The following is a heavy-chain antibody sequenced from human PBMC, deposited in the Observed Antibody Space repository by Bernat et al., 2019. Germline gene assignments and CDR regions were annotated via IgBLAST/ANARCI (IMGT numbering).Heavy chain of an antibody. CDR2: IYTSGST. J-gene: IGHJ5*02. Sequence: QVQLQESGPGLVKPSQTLSLTCTVSGGSINSGSYYWSWIRQPAGKGLEWIGRIYTSGSTNYNPSLKSRVTISVDTSKNQFSLKLSSVTAADTAVYYCARVIPLRFLAKFDPWGQGTLVTVSS. D-gene: IGHD3-3*01. CDR1: GGSINSGSYY. CDR3: ARVIPLRFLAKFDP. V-gene: IGHV4-61*02.